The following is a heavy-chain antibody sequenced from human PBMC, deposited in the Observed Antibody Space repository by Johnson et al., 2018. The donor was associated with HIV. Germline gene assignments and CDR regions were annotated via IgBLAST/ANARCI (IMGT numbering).Heavy chain of an antibody. CDR3: ARSRWADDAFDG. J-gene: IGHJ3*01. CDR2: IDTEGSGT. Sequence: VQLVESGGRLVQPGVSLRLSCAASGFSFSTYWMHWVRRVPGKGLVWVSRIDTEGSGTTYADSVKGRFTISRDNAKNTVYLQMISLRAEDMAVYYCARSRWADDAFDGWGQGTMVTVSS. CDR1: GFSFSTYW. V-gene: IGHV3-74*02. D-gene: IGHD1-26*01.